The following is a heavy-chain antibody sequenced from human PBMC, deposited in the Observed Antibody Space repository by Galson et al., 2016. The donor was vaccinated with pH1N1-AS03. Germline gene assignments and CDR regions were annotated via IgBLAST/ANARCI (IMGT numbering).Heavy chain of an antibody. J-gene: IGHJ6*03. V-gene: IGHV3-49*04. D-gene: IGHD1-14*01. CDR3: SRLSGYYYYMDV. CDR1: GFTVSRND. CDR2: IRSKVYSGTA. Sequence: SLRLSCAASGFTVSRNDMHWVRQTPGKGLEWVAFIRSKVYSGTAEYAASLKGRLTISRDDSKSIAYLELNSLKTEDTAVYYCSRLSGYYYYMDVWGKGITVTVSS.